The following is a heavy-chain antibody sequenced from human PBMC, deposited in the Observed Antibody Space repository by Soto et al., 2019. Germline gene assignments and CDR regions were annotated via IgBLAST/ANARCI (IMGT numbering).Heavy chain of an antibody. D-gene: IGHD5-12*01. J-gene: IGHJ6*02. Sequence: SLRLSCAASGFTFSSYAMSWVRQAPGKGLEWVSAISGSGGSTYYADSVKGRFTISRDNSKNTLYLQMNSLRAEDTAVYYCAKMDLRDGYKKYYYYYAMDVWGQGTTVTVSS. CDR3: AKMDLRDGYKKYYYYYAMDV. V-gene: IGHV3-23*01. CDR2: ISGSGGST. CDR1: GFTFSSYA.